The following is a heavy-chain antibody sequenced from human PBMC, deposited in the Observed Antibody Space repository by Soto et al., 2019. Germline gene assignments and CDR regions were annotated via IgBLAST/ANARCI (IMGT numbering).Heavy chain of an antibody. J-gene: IGHJ6*02. CDR3: TTGIAAAGRFGVVDYYYGMDV. Sequence: GGSLRLSCAASGFTFSNAWMNWVRQAPGKGLEWVGRIKSKTDGGTTDYAAPVKGRFTISRDDSKNTLYLQMNSLKTEDTAVYYCTTGIAAAGRFGVVDYYYGMDVWGQGTTVTVSS. V-gene: IGHV3-15*07. CDR2: IKSKTDGGTT. CDR1: GFTFSNAW. D-gene: IGHD6-13*01.